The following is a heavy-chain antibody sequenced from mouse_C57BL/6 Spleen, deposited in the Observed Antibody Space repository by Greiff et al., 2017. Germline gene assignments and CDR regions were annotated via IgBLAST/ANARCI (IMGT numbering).Heavy chain of an antibody. D-gene: IGHD2-3*01. CDR2: ISSGGSYT. Sequence: EVMLVESGGDLVKPGGSLKLSCAASGFTFSSYGMSWVRQTPDKRLEWVATISSGGSYTYYPDSVKGRITISRDNAKNTLYLQMSSLKSEDTAMYYCARHLDGYYYFDYWGQGTTLTVSS. CDR1: GFTFSSYG. J-gene: IGHJ2*01. CDR3: ARHLDGYYYFDY. V-gene: IGHV5-6*01.